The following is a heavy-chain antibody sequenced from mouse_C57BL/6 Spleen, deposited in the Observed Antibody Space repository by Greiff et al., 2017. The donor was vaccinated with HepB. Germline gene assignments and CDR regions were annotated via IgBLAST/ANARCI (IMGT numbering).Heavy chain of an antibody. CDR2: ISNGGGST. Sequence: EVKLVESGGGLVQPGGSLKLSCAASGFTFSDYYMYWVRQTPEKRLEWVAYISNGGGSTYYPDTVKGRFTISRDNAKNTLYLQMSRLKSEDTAMYYCARQGLGPHYYAMDYWGQGTSVTVSS. V-gene: IGHV5-12*01. CDR1: GFTFSDYY. CDR3: ARQGLGPHYYAMDY. J-gene: IGHJ4*01. D-gene: IGHD4-1*01.